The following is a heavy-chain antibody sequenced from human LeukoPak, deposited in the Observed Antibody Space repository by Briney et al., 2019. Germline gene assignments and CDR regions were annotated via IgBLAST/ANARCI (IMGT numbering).Heavy chain of an antibody. CDR2: IYYGRT. J-gene: IGHJ5*02. CDR3: ARGPWFGEIAQFDP. V-gene: IGHV4-59*01. Sequence: SETLSLTCTVSGGSISTYYWSWIRQPPEKGLELIGNIYYGRTNYTPSLKSRVTISVDTSKNQFSLKLSSVTAADTAVYYCARGPWFGEIAQFDPWGQGTLVTVSS. CDR1: GGSISTYY. D-gene: IGHD3-10*01.